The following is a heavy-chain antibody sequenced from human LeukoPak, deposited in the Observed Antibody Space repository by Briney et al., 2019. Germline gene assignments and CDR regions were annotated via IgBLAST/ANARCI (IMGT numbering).Heavy chain of an antibody. CDR1: GGSINSYY. CDR3: ARDHPVADWAPDI. CDR2: ISTSGSI. V-gene: IGHV4-4*07. Sequence: SETLSLTCSVSGGSINSYYWSWIRQPGGKGLEWIGRISTSGSINYNPSLKSRVTISADPSTNHFSLNLTSVTAADTAVYFCARDHPVADWAPDIWGRGTMVTVSS. D-gene: IGHD3-9*01. J-gene: IGHJ3*02.